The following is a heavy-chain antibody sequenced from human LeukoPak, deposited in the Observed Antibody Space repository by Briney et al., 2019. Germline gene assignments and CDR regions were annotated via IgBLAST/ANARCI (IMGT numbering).Heavy chain of an antibody. CDR1: GGSISSYY. CDR3: SRTTEGYAGGPGYSYYYYMDV. CDR2: IHYSGST. J-gene: IGHJ6*03. D-gene: IGHD5-12*01. Sequence: PSETLSLTCTVSGGSISSYYGSWIRQPPGKGLEWIGYIHYSGSTLYNRSLKSRVTILVDQSKNQVSLTMKSVTAADTGGVYCSRTTEGYAGGPGYSYYYYMDVWGKGTTVTIP. V-gene: IGHV4-59*01.